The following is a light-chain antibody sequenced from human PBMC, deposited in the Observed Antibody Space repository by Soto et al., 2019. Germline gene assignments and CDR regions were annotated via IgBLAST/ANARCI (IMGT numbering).Light chain of an antibody. CDR3: SSYSSSSTPVV. CDR1: SSDVGGYNY. V-gene: IGLV2-14*01. Sequence: QSVLTQPASASGSPGQSITISCTGTSSDVGGYNYVSWYQQHPGKAPKLMIFDVSNRPSGDSNRFSGSKSGNTASLTISGLQAEDEADYYCSSYSSSSTPVVFGGGTKLTVL. J-gene: IGLJ2*01. CDR2: DVS.